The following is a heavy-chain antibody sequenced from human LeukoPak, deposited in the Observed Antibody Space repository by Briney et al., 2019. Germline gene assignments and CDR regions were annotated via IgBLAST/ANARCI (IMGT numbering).Heavy chain of an antibody. CDR2: IYTSGST. CDR1: GFSISSGSYY. CDR3: ARARSTSYRTHYYYGMDV. Sequence: ASETLSLTCTVSGFSISSGSYYWGWVRQPAGKGLEWIVRIYTSGSTNYNPSLKSRVTISVDASKNQFSLKLSSVTAADTAVYYCARARSTSYRTHYYYGMDVWGQGTTVTVSS. J-gene: IGHJ6*02. D-gene: IGHD2-2*01. V-gene: IGHV4-61*02.